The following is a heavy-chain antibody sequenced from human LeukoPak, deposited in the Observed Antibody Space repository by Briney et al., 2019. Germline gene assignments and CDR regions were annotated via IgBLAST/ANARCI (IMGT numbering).Heavy chain of an antibody. CDR3: ARDAYAGFSSSWHEDH. Sequence: ASVTVSCKTSGYTFTGYYVHWVRQAPGQGLEWMGWINHNSGGTKYSPKFQARVTMTRDTSISTAYMELSGLTSDDTAVYYCARDAYAGFSSSWHEDHWGQGTLVTVSS. CDR1: GYTFTGYY. D-gene: IGHD2-2*01. CDR2: INHNSGGT. J-gene: IGHJ4*02. V-gene: IGHV1-2*02.